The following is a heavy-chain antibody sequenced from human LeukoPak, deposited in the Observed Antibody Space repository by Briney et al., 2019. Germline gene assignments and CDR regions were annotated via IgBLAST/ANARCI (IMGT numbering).Heavy chain of an antibody. D-gene: IGHD7-27*01. V-gene: IGHV4-34*01. CDR3: ARSRKLNGVFYFDY. Sequence: SETLSLTCAVYGGSFSGYYWSWIRQPPGKGLEWIGEINHSGSTNYNPSLKSRVTISVDTSKNQFSLKLSSVTAADTAVYYCARSRKLNGVFYFDYWGQGTLVTVSS. CDR1: GGSFSGYY. CDR2: INHSGST. J-gene: IGHJ4*02.